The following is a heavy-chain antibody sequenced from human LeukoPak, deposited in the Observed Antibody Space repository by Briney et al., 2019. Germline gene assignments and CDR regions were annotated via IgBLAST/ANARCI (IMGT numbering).Heavy chain of an antibody. CDR1: GFDFANHA. Sequence: GGSLRLSCAASGFDFANHAMSWVRQTAGKGLEWVSAISGGGDITYYADSVKGRFTISRDNSKDTLFLQMHSLRPGDTAVYYCVREDTPATANYWGQGTLVTISS. D-gene: IGHD2-21*02. CDR3: VREDTPATANY. CDR2: ISGGGDIT. V-gene: IGHV3-23*01. J-gene: IGHJ4*02.